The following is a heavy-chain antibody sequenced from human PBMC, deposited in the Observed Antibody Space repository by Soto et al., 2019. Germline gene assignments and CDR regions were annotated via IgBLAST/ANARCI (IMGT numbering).Heavy chain of an antibody. J-gene: IGHJ3*02. V-gene: IGHV1-46*01. CDR2: INPSGGST. CDR1: GYTFTSYY. Sequence: ASVKVSCKASGYTFTSYYMHWVRQAPGQGLEWMGIINPSGGSTSYAQKFQGRVTMTRDTSTSTVYMELSSLRSEDTAVYYCAGVLAYCGGDCYSGFQQHGDAFDIWGQGTMVTV. CDR3: AGVLAYCGGDCYSGFQQHGDAFDI. D-gene: IGHD2-21*02.